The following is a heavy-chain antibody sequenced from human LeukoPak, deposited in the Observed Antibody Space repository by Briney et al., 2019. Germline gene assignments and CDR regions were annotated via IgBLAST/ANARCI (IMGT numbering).Heavy chain of an antibody. V-gene: IGHV3-30*02. D-gene: IGHD2-2*01. Sequence: GGSLRLSCAASGFTFSSYGMHWVRQAPGKGLEGVAFIRYDGSNKYYADSVKGRFTISRDNSKNTLYLQMNSLRAEDTAVYYCAKDYPHYCSSTSCSSWFDPWGQGTLVTVSS. CDR2: IRYDGSNK. CDR3: AKDYPHYCSSTSCSSWFDP. CDR1: GFTFSSYG. J-gene: IGHJ5*02.